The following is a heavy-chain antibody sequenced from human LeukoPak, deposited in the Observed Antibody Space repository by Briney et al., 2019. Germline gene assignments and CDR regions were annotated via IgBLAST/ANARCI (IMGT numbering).Heavy chain of an antibody. CDR1: GFTIDDYG. CDR3: AKVEALIAVAGRVDY. CDR2: INWNGGST. V-gene: IGHV3-20*04. J-gene: IGHJ4*02. D-gene: IGHD6-19*01. Sequence: GGSLRLSCAASGFTIDDYGMSWVRQAPGKGLEWVSGINWNGGSTGYADSVKGRFTISRDNAKNSLYLEMNSLRAEDTAVYYCAKVEALIAVAGRVDYWGQGTLVTVSS.